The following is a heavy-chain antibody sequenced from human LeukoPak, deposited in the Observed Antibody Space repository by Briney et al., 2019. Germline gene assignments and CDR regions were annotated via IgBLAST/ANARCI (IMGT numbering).Heavy chain of an antibody. CDR2: ISSSSSYI. D-gene: IGHD6-6*01. CDR3: AKVAQLGDAFDI. V-gene: IGHV3-21*04. CDR1: GFTFSSYS. Sequence: GGSLRLSCAASGFTFSSYSMNWVRQAPGKGLEWVSSISSSSSYIYYADSVKGRFTISRDNAKNSLYLQINSLRAEDTAVYFCAKVAQLGDAFDIWGQGTMVTVSS. J-gene: IGHJ3*02.